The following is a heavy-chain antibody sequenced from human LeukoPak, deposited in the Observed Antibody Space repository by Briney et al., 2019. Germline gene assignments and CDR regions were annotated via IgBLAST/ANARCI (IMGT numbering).Heavy chain of an antibody. Sequence: SETLSLTCGVSGTSFSSYYWSWIRQTPGKGLEWIGEVNHSGYTNMNPSLKSRVTISVDTSKNQFSLRMSTVTAADTAVYFCARMATGHDYWGQGTLLTVSS. D-gene: IGHD5-12*01. CDR3: ARMATGHDY. CDR2: VNHSGYT. V-gene: IGHV4-34*01. J-gene: IGHJ4*02. CDR1: GTSFSSYY.